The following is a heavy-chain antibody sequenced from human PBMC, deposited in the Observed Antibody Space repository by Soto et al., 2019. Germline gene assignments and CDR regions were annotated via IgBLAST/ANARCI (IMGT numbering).Heavy chain of an antibody. CDR1: GYTFTSYG. CDR2: ISAYNDNT. CDR3: AREGGWYSSGWTYYGMDV. V-gene: IGHV1-18*01. J-gene: IGHJ6*02. D-gene: IGHD6-19*01. Sequence: ASVKVSCKASGYTFTSYGISWVRQAPGQGLEWMGWISAYNDNTNYAQKLQGRVTMTTDTSTSTAYMELRSLRSDDTAVYYCAREGGWYSSGWTYYGMDVWGQGTTVTVSS.